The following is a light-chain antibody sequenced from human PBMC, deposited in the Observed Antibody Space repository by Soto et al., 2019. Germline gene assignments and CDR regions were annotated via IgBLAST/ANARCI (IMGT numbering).Light chain of an antibody. Sequence: EIVLTQSPDTLSVSPGERATLSCTASQSVSSNLAWYQQKPGQAPRLLIYGASTRATGIPARFSGSGSGTDFTLTISNLEPEDFAVYYCHQRSNWPLTFGGGTKVDIK. J-gene: IGKJ4*01. CDR3: HQRSNWPLT. CDR2: GAS. V-gene: IGKV3-11*01. CDR1: QSVSSN.